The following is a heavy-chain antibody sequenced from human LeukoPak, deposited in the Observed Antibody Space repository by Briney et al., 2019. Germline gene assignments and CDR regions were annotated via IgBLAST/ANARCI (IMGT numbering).Heavy chain of an antibody. V-gene: IGHV1-8*03. CDR1: GYTFTSYD. J-gene: IGHJ6*03. CDR2: MNPNSGNT. CDR3: ARVAVEIAAAGPHYYYYYMDV. D-gene: IGHD6-13*01. Sequence: ASVKVSCKASGYTFTSYDINWVRQATGQGLEWMGWMNPNSGNTGYAQKFQGRVTITRNTSISTAYMELSSLRSEDTAVYYCARVAVEIAAAGPHYYYYYMDVWGKGTTVTVSS.